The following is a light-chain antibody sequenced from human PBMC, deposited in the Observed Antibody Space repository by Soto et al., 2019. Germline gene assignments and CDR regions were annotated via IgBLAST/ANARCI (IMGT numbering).Light chain of an antibody. CDR2: SAS. V-gene: IGKV1-39*01. CDR3: QQSYRTPIT. CDR1: QTISNY. Sequence: DIQMTQSPSSLSASVGDRVTITCRASQTISNYLNWYQQTPGKAPKLLIYSASTLQSGVPSRFSGSGSGTDFTLTISSLQPEDFATYYCQQSYRTPITFGQGTRLEIK. J-gene: IGKJ5*01.